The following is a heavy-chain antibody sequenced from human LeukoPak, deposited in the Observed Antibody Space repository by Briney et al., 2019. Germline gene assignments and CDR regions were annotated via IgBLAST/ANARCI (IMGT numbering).Heavy chain of an antibody. D-gene: IGHD6-6*01. CDR2: ISAYNGNT. V-gene: IGHV1-18*01. Sequence: GASVKVSCKASGGTFSSYAISWVRQAPGQGLEWMGWISAYNGNTNYAQKLQGRVTMTTDTSTSTAYMELRSLRSDDTAVYYCARLYSSSAPPLYYFDYWGQGTLVTVSS. CDR3: ARLYSSSAPPLYYFDY. J-gene: IGHJ4*02. CDR1: GGTFSSYA.